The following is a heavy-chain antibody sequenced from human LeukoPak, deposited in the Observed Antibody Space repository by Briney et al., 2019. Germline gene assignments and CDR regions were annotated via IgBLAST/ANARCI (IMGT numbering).Heavy chain of an antibody. D-gene: IGHD3-22*01. V-gene: IGHV4-59*01. CDR2: IYYSGST. CDR1: GGSISSYY. CDR3: ARDRPYYYDSSGYYENDAFDI. J-gene: IGHJ3*02. Sequence: SETLSLTCTVSGGSISSYYWSWIRQPPGKGLEWIGYIYYSGSTNYNPSLKSRVTISVDTSKNQFSLKLSSVTAADTAVYYCARDRPYYYDSSGYYENDAFDIWGQGTMVTVSS.